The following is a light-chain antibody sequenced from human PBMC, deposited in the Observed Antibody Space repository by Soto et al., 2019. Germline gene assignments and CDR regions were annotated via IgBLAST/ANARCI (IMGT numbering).Light chain of an antibody. CDR3: SSYTNSSTLKV. J-gene: IGLJ2*01. V-gene: IGLV2-14*01. Sequence: QSALTQPASVSGSPGQSITISCTGTSSDVGGYNYVSWYQQHPGKAPKLMIYEVSNRPSGVSNRFSGSKSGNTASLTISGLQAEDEADYYCSSYTNSSTLKVFGGGTKLTVL. CDR2: EVS. CDR1: SSDVGGYNY.